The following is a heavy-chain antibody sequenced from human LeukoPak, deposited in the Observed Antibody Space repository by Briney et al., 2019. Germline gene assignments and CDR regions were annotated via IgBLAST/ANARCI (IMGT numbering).Heavy chain of an antibody. CDR3: ARESGIAAALDL. J-gene: IGHJ5*02. CDR2: VIAIFGDT. Sequence: ASVKVSCKASGGTFSSFPIGWVRQAPGQGLEWMGQVIAIFGDTKYAQKFQGRLTITADESSSTAYMELRSLRSEDTAVYYCARESGIAAALDLWGQGTLVTVSS. CDR1: GGTFSSFP. V-gene: IGHV1-69*01. D-gene: IGHD6-13*01.